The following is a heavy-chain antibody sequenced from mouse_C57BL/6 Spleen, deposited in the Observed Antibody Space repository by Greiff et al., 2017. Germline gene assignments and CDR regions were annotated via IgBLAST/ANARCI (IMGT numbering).Heavy chain of an antibody. CDR3: ANTYCSNLYYAMDY. CDR2: INPSSGYT. Sequence: QVQLKQSGAELAKPGASVKLSCKASGYTFTSYWMDWVKQRPGQGLEWIGYINPSSGYTKYNQKFKDKATLTADKSSSTAYMQLSSLTYEDSAVYYCANTYCSNLYYAMDYWGQGTSVTVSS. V-gene: IGHV1-7*01. CDR1: GYTFTSYW. J-gene: IGHJ4*01. D-gene: IGHD2-5*01.